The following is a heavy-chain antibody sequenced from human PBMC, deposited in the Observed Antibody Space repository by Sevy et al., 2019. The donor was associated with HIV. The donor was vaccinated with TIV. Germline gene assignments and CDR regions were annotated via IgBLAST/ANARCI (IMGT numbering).Heavy chain of an antibody. Sequence: GGSLRLSCAASGFTFDDYWMQWVRQAPGQGLEWVANIRQDGNELYYADSVKGRFTISRDNAKASLFLQMTNLRVEDTAIYYCARRYFDLWGQGTLVTVSS. V-gene: IGHV3-7*01. J-gene: IGHJ4*02. CDR3: ARRYFDL. CDR2: IRQDGNEL. CDR1: GFTFDDYW.